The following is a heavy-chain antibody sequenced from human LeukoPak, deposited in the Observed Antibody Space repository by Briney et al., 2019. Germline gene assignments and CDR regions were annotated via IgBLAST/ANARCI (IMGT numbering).Heavy chain of an antibody. CDR2: IRTDGIST. Sequence: GGSLRLSCAASGFTFSNYWMHWVRQAPGKGLVWVSRIRTDGISTTYADSVKGRFTISRDNAKNTLYLQMNSLRAEDTAVYYCASGELDSLYYFDYWGQGTLVTVSS. J-gene: IGHJ4*02. CDR1: GFTFSNYW. V-gene: IGHV3-74*01. CDR3: ASGELDSLYYFDY. D-gene: IGHD1-1*01.